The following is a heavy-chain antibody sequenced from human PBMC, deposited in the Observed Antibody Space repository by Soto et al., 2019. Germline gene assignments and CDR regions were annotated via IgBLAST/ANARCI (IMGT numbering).Heavy chain of an antibody. Sequence: EVQLVESGGGLVQPGGSLSLSCAASGFTFSSFAMNWVRQAPGKGLEWVSYISSSSSTIYYADPVKGRFTISRDNAQNSLYLQMNSLRDEDTAVYYCARDSSVVRGDHDAFDIWGQGTMVTVSS. CDR2: ISSSSSTI. J-gene: IGHJ3*02. V-gene: IGHV3-48*02. CDR1: GFTFSSFA. D-gene: IGHD3-10*01. CDR3: ARDSSVVRGDHDAFDI.